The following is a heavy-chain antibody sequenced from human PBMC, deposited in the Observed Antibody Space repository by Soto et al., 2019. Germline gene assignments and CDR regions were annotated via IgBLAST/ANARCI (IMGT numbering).Heavy chain of an antibody. J-gene: IGHJ6*02. Sequence: VQLVESGGGLVQPGGSLRLSCTASGFAFSSYWMNWVRRAPGKGLAWVASIEEDGKERYYEDSVKGRFTISRDTAMNSVYLLMNSLSAEDTAIYYSAGAPQVTTFHYGMDVSDQGTTVTVSS. V-gene: IGHV3-7*05. CDR2: IEEDGKER. CDR3: AGAPQVTTFHYGMDV. CDR1: GFAFSSYW. D-gene: IGHD2-21*02.